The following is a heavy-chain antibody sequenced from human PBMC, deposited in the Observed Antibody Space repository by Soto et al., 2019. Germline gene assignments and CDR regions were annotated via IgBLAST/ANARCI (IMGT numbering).Heavy chain of an antibody. CDR3: ATMKSTGYYYYYYGMDV. J-gene: IGHJ6*02. V-gene: IGHV4-34*01. CDR2: INHSGST. CDR1: GGSITSYY. D-gene: IGHD3-9*01. Sequence: SETLSLTCAVSGGSITSYYWSWIRQPPGKGLEWIGEINHSGSTNYNPSLKSRVTISVDTSKNQFSLKLSSVTAADTAVYYCATMKSTGYYYYYYGMDVWGQGTTVTVSS.